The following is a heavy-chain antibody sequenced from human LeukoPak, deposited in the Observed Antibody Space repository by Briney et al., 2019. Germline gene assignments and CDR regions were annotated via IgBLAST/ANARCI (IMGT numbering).Heavy chain of an antibody. V-gene: IGHV3-21*01. CDR3: ATLKCSGGSCYSDY. D-gene: IGHD2-15*01. CDR2: ISSSSSYI. CDR1: GFTFSSYS. J-gene: IGHJ4*02. Sequence: GGSLRLSCAASGFTFSSYSMNWVRQAPGKGLEWVSSISSSSSYIYYADSVKGRFTISRDNAKNSLYLQMNSLRAEDTAVYYCATLKCSGGSCYSDYWGQGTLVTVSS.